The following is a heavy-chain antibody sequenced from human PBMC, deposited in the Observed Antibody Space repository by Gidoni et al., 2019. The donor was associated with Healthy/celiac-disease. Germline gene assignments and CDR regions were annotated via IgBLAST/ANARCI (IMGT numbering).Heavy chain of an antibody. Sequence: EVQLLESGGGLVQPGGSLRLSCAASGFTFSSYAMSWVRQAPGKGLEWVSAISGRGGSTYYADSVKGRFTISRDNSKNTLYLQMNSLRAEDTAVYYCAKGGGYGSGVFDYWGQGTLVTVSS. J-gene: IGHJ4*02. V-gene: IGHV3-23*01. CDR1: GFTFSSYA. CDR2: ISGRGGST. CDR3: AKGGGYGSGVFDY. D-gene: IGHD3-10*01.